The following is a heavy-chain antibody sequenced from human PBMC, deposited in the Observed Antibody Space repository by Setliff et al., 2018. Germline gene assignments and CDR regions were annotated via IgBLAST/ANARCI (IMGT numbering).Heavy chain of an antibody. D-gene: IGHD2-15*01. Sequence: PGESLRLSCAASGFTFRNYAMNWVRRAPGKGLEWVAHIGGSGSSADYADSVKGRFTVSRDNSKSALYLQMNSLRVEDTARYYCAKDQFSGNGVYDPFDIWGQGTMVTVSS. V-gene: IGHV3-23*01. J-gene: IGHJ3*02. CDR2: IGGSGSSA. CDR3: AKDQFSGNGVYDPFDI. CDR1: GFTFRNYA.